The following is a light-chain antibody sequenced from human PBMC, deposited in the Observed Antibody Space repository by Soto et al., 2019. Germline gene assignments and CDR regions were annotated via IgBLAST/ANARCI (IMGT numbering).Light chain of an antibody. J-gene: IGKJ5*01. CDR1: QSVSSY. Sequence: EIVLTQSPATLSLSPGERATLSCRASQSVSSYLAWYQQKPGQAPRLLIYVASNRATGIAARFSGSGSGTDFTLTISSLEPEDFAVYYCQQRSNWPPITFGQGTRLEIK. CDR3: QQRSNWPPIT. CDR2: VAS. V-gene: IGKV3-11*01.